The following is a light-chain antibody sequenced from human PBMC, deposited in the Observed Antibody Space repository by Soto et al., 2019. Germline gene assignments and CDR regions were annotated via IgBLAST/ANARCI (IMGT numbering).Light chain of an antibody. Sequence: DIQMTQSPSSVSASVGDRVTITCRASQGISSWLVWYQQKPGRAPKLLIYTASRLQSVVPSRFSGSGSGTDFTLTISSLQPEDRATYYCQHANSFPLTFGGGTKVEIK. CDR1: QGISSW. V-gene: IGKV1-12*01. CDR3: QHANSFPLT. J-gene: IGKJ4*01. CDR2: TAS.